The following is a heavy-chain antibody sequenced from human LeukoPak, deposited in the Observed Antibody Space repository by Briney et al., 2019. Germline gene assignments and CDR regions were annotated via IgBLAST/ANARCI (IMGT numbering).Heavy chain of an antibody. V-gene: IGHV4-59*01. D-gene: IGHD6-13*01. J-gene: IGHJ4*02. Sequence: SETLSLTCTVSGGSISTYYWNWIRQPPGKGLEWIGYIYHSGSTNYNPSLQSRVTISVDTSKNQFSLNLNSVTAADTAVYYCAREESSSWYALTDYWGQGTLVTVSS. CDR1: GGSISTYY. CDR2: IYHSGST. CDR3: AREESSSWYALTDY.